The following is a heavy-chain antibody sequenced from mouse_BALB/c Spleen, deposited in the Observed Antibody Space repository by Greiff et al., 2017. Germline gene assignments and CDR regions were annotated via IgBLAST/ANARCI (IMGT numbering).Heavy chain of an antibody. CDR3: ARGGNYGSSPWFAY. Sequence: EVQRVESGGGLVQPGGSLKLSCAASGFTFSSYTMSWVRQTPEKRLEWVAYISNGGGSTYYPDTVKGRFTISRDNAKNTLYLQMSSLKSGDTAMYYCARGGNYGSSPWFAYWGQGTLVTVSA. J-gene: IGHJ3*01. D-gene: IGHD1-1*01. CDR2: ISNGGGST. V-gene: IGHV5-12-2*01. CDR1: GFTFSSYT.